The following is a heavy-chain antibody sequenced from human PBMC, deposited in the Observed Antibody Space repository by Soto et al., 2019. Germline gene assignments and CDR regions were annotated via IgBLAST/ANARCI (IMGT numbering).Heavy chain of an antibody. CDR2: INHSGSN. Sequence: QVQLQQWGAGLLKPSETLSLTCAVYGGSFSGYYWSWIRQPPGKGLEWIGEINHSGSNNYNPSIKSRVTISVYKSKNQFSLKLSSVTAADTAVYYCARVTRNWNDVGGFDYWGQGTLVTVSS. V-gene: IGHV4-34*01. D-gene: IGHD1-1*01. J-gene: IGHJ4*02. CDR3: ARVTRNWNDVGGFDY. CDR1: GGSFSGYY.